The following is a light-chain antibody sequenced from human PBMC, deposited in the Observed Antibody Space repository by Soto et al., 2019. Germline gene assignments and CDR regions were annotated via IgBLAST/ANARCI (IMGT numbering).Light chain of an antibody. CDR2: EGT. Sequence: QSALTQPASVSGSPGQSLTISCTGTSSDIGSYNLVSWYQHHPGKAPKLLICEGTERPSGVSNRFSGSKSGNTASLTISGLQAEDEAHYYCCSYAGRSTDVVFGGGTQLTVL. CDR1: SSDIGSYNL. J-gene: IGLJ2*01. CDR3: CSYAGRSTDVV. V-gene: IGLV2-23*01.